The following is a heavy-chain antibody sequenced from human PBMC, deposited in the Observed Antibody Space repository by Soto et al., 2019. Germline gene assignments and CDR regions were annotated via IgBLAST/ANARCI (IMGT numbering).Heavy chain of an antibody. CDR3: AKDPDYYDSSGYPLRAFDI. CDR2: ISGSGGST. J-gene: IGHJ3*02. CDR1: GFTFSIFG. V-gene: IGHV3-23*01. Sequence: VGSLRLSCAASGFTFSIFGMSWVRQAPGKGLEWVSTISGSGGSTYYAESVKGRFTISRDNSKNTLYLQMNSLRAEDTAVYYCAKDPDYYDSSGYPLRAFDIWGQGTMVTVSS. D-gene: IGHD3-22*01.